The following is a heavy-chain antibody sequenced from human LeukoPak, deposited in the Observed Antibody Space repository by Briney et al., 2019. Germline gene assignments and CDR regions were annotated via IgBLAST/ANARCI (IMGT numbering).Heavy chain of an antibody. Sequence: GGSLRLSCTTSGFTFGDYAMAWVRRTPGKRLECVGSIRGKAHGGTTEYTASVKGRFTVSRDDSRSIAYLQMNSLKIEDTAGYYCTRWTITSMLVRWGQGALVTVSS. D-gene: IGHD2/OR15-2a*01. J-gene: IGHJ4*02. CDR3: TRWTITSMLVR. CDR2: IRGKAHGGTT. V-gene: IGHV3-49*04. CDR1: GFTFGDYA.